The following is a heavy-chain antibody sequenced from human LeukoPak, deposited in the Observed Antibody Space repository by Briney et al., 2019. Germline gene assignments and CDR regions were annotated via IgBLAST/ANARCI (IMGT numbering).Heavy chain of an antibody. D-gene: IGHD6-19*01. CDR1: GASISSYY. Sequence: PSETLSLTCTVSGASISSYYWTWIRQPPGKGLEWIGYIYHGSATYNPSLESRVTISMDTSKNQFSLKVTSVTAADTAVYYCAREGGRQWLVSGTLDSWGQGTLVTVSS. CDR2: IYHGSA. CDR3: AREGGRQWLVSGTLDS. V-gene: IGHV4-59*01. J-gene: IGHJ5*01.